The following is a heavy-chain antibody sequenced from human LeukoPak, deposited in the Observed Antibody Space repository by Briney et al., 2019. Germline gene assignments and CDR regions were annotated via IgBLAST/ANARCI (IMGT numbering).Heavy chain of an antibody. J-gene: IGHJ5*02. CDR3: AKVGVAGGYYWFDP. CDR1: GFTFSSYA. V-gene: IGHV3-23*01. CDR2: ITGSGGYT. Sequence: GGSLRLSCAASGFTFSSYAVSWVRQAPGKGLEWVSAITGSGGYTYYADSVKGRFTISRDNSKKTLYLQMNSLRAEDTAIYYCAKVGVAGGYYWFDPWGQGTLVTVSS. D-gene: IGHD6-19*01.